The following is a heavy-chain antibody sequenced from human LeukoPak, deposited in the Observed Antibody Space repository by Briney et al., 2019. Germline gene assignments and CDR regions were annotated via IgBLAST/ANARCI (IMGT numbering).Heavy chain of an antibody. D-gene: IGHD2-2*01. J-gene: IGHJ4*02. CDR1: GYTFTTYY. V-gene: IGHV1-2*02. CDR2: INPNSGGT. Sequence: ASVKVSCKASGYTFTTYYMHWVRQAPGQGLEWMGWINPNSGGTNYAQKFQGRVTMTRDTSISTAYMELSRLRSDDTAVYYCARDRVVVPAAFDYWGQGTLVTVSS. CDR3: ARDRVVVPAAFDY.